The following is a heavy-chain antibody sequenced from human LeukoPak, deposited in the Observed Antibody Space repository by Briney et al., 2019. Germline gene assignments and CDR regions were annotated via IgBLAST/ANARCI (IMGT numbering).Heavy chain of an antibody. V-gene: IGHV3-74*01. Sequence: PGGSLRLSCAASGNYWMHWVRQVPGKELVWVSHINSDGSWTSYADFVKGRFTISKDNAKNTVYLQMNSLRAEDTAVYYCVSFYETYWGRGTLVTVSS. CDR3: VSFYETY. CDR2: INSDGSWT. J-gene: IGHJ4*02. CDR1: GNYW. D-gene: IGHD2/OR15-2a*01.